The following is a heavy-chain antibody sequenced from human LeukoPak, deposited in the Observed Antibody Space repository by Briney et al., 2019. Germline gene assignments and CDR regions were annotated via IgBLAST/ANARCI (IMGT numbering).Heavy chain of an antibody. V-gene: IGHV4-31*03. Sequence: SETLSLTCTVSGGSISSGGYYWSWIRQHPGKGLEWIGYIYYSGSTYYNPSLKSRVTISVDTSKNQFSLKLSSVTAADTAVYYCAIWGSGWDFDYWGQGTLVTVSS. D-gene: IGHD6-19*01. CDR1: GGSISSGGYY. J-gene: IGHJ4*02. CDR2: IYYSGST. CDR3: AIWGSGWDFDY.